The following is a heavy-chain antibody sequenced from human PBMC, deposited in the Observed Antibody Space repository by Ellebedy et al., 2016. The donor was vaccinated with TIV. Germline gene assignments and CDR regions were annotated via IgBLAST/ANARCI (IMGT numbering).Heavy chain of an antibody. J-gene: IGHJ6*02. D-gene: IGHD3-3*01. V-gene: IGHV1-69*04. CDR1: GGTFSSYA. Sequence: AASVKVSCKASGGTFSSYAISWVRQAPGQGLEWMGRIIPILGIANYAQKFQGRVTITADKSTSTAYMELSSLRSEDTAVYYCATDGIRFLEWVYKYGLDVWGQGTTVTVSS. CDR3: ATDGIRFLEWVYKYGLDV. CDR2: IIPILGIA.